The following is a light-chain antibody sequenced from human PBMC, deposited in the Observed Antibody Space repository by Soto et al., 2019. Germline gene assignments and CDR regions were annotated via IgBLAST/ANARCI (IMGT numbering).Light chain of an antibody. CDR1: QIVSSTY. Sequence: EIVLTQSPGTLSLSPGERATLSCRASQIVSSTYLAWFQQKPGQAPRLLIYGASTRATGIPDRFSGSGSGTEFTLTINSLQSEDSAVYYCQQYNNWPYTFGQGTKLEIK. V-gene: IGKV3D-15*01. CDR2: GAS. CDR3: QQYNNWPYT. J-gene: IGKJ2*01.